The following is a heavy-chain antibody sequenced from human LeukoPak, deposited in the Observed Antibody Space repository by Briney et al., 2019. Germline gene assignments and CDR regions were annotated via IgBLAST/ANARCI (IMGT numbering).Heavy chain of an antibody. J-gene: IGHJ4*02. Sequence: SQTLSLTCAISGDSVSSNSAAWNWIRQSPSRGLEWLGRTYYRSKWYNDYAVSVKSRITVNPDTSKNQLSLQLNFVTPEDTAVYYCARDAEYTCDWHPDYWGQGTLVTVSS. CDR3: ARDAEYTCDWHPDY. D-gene: IGHD2-21*02. CDR2: TYYRSKWYN. CDR1: GDSVSSNSAA. V-gene: IGHV6-1*01.